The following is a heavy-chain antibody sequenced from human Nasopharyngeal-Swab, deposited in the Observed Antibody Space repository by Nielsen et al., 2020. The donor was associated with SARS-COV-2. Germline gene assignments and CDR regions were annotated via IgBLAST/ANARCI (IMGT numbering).Heavy chain of an antibody. D-gene: IGHD3-9*01. CDR3: AKDYDIGY. CDR2: ISYDGSNK. V-gene: IGHV3-30-3*01. J-gene: IGHJ4*02. Sequence: LSLTCAASGFTFSSYAMSWVRQAPGKGLEWVAVISYDGSNKYYADSVRGRFIISRDNSKSTLDLQMNSLRAEDTAVYYCAKDYDIGYWGQGTLVTVSS. CDR1: GFTFSSYA.